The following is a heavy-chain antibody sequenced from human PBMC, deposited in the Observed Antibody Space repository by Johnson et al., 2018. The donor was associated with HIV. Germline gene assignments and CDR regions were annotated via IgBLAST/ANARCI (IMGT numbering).Heavy chain of an antibody. V-gene: IGHV3-30*04. CDR2: ISYDGSNK. Sequence: QVLLVESGGGVVQPGRSLRLSCAASGFTFRDYAMHWVRQAPGKGLEWVTVISYDGSNKYYADSVKGRFTISRDNSKNTLYLQMNSLRAEDTAVYYCARDDTGYSSSFDAFDVWGQGTMVTVSS. D-gene: IGHD6-13*01. J-gene: IGHJ3*01. CDR1: GFTFRDYA. CDR3: ARDDTGYSSSFDAFDV.